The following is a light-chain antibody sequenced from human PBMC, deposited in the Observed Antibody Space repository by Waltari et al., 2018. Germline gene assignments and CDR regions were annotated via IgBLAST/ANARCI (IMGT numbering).Light chain of an antibody. CDR2: EIN. V-gene: IGLV2-11*01. CDR3: CSYAGSYTFGV. CDR1: SSDVGGYNY. J-gene: IGLJ2*01. Sequence: QSALTQPRSVSGSPGQSVTISCTGTSSDVGGYNYVSWYQQLPGKAPKLIIYEINKRPSGVPDRFSGSKSGNTDSLTISGLQAEDEADYYCCSYAGSYTFGVFGGGTKVTVL.